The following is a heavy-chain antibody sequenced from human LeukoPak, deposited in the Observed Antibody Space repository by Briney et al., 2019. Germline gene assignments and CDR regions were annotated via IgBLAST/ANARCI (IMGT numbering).Heavy chain of an antibody. Sequence: PGGSPRLSCAASGFTFDDYGMSWVRQAPGKGLEWVSGINWNGGSTGYADSVKGRFTISRDNAKNSLYLQMNSLRAEDTALYHCARNVDSTVTNLYFDYWGQGTLITVSS. D-gene: IGHD4-17*01. J-gene: IGHJ4*02. CDR3: ARNVDSTVTNLYFDY. V-gene: IGHV3-20*01. CDR2: INWNGGST. CDR1: GFTFDDYG.